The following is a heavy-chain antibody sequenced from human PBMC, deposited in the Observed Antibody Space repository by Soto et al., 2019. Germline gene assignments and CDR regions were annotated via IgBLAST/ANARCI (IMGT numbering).Heavy chain of an antibody. J-gene: IGHJ6*02. D-gene: IGHD5-18*01. V-gene: IGHV1-69*13. CDR3: ARLGYSYAPYYYYYGMDV. CDR2: IIPIFGTA. Sequence: SVKVSCKASGGTFSSYAISWVRQAPGQGLEWMGGIIPIFGTANYAQKFQGRVTITADESTSTAYMELSSLRSEDTAVYYCARLGYSYAPYYYYYGMDVWGQGTTVTVSS. CDR1: GGTFSSYA.